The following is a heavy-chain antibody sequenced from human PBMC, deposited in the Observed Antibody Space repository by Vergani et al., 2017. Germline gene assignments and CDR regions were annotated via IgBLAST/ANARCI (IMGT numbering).Heavy chain of an antibody. Sequence: QVQLVQSGAEVKKPGSSVKVSCKASGGTFSSCAISWVRQAPGQGLEWRGGIISIFGTANYAQKFQGRVTITADESTSTAYMELSSLRSEDTAVYYCASPRFDYGGNSGLDYWGQGTLVTVSS. CDR3: ASPRFDYGGNSGLDY. V-gene: IGHV1-69*01. CDR2: IISIFGTA. J-gene: IGHJ4*02. D-gene: IGHD4-23*01. CDR1: GGTFSSCA.